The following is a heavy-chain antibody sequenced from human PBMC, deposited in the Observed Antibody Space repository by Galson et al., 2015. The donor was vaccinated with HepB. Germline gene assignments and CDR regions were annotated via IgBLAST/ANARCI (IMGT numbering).Heavy chain of an antibody. V-gene: IGHV1-18*01. Sequence: SVKVSCKASGGTFSNYDISWVRQAPGQGLEWMGWISAYNGNTNYAQKLQGRVTMTTDTSTSTAYMELRSLRSDDTAVYYCARGGERITIFGVVLDAFDIWGQGTMVTVSS. J-gene: IGHJ3*02. D-gene: IGHD3-3*01. CDR1: GGTFSNYD. CDR2: ISAYNGNT. CDR3: ARGGERITIFGVVLDAFDI.